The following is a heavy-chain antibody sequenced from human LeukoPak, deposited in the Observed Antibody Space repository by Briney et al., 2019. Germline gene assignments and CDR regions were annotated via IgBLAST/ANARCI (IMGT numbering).Heavy chain of an antibody. J-gene: IGHJ6*03. CDR2: SNDSGGT. Sequence: SEALSLTCAVYGGTFSGYYWSWIRQPPGKRLEWVGESNDSGGTNYNPSLKSRVTISADKSKNQVSLKLTSVTAADTAVYYCARLSVIVGSTLEYYYFYMDVWGQGTTVTVSS. CDR3: ARLSVIVGSTLEYYYFYMDV. V-gene: IGHV4-34*01. D-gene: IGHD1-26*01. CDR1: GGTFSGYY.